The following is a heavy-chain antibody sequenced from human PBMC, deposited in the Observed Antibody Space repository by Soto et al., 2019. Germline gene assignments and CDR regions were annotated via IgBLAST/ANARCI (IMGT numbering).Heavy chain of an antibody. J-gene: IGHJ4*02. V-gene: IGHV3-33*01. D-gene: IGHD5-18*01. CDR2: IWYDGSNK. CDR3: ARLGYPYFFDY. Sequence: QVQLVESGGGVVQPGRSLRLSCAASGFTFSSYGMHWVRQAPGKGLEWVAVIWYDGSNKYYADSVKGRFTISRDNSKNTLYLQMNSLRAEDTAVYYCARLGYPYFFDYWGQGTLVTVSS. CDR1: GFTFSSYG.